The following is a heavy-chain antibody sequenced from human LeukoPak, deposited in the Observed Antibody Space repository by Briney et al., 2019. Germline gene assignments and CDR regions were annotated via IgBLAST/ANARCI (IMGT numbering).Heavy chain of an antibody. CDR3: ARDRQDYGDYGDDAFDI. Sequence: GGSLRLSCAASGFTFSSYGMHWVRQAPGKGLEWVAVIWYDGSNKCYADSVKGRFTISRDNSKNTLYLQMNSLRAEDTAVYYCARDRQDYGDYGDDAFDIWGQGTMVTVSS. D-gene: IGHD4-17*01. CDR1: GFTFSSYG. CDR2: IWYDGSNK. V-gene: IGHV3-33*01. J-gene: IGHJ3*02.